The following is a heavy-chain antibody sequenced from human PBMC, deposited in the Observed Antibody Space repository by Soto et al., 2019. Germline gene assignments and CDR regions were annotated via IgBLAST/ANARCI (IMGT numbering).Heavy chain of an antibody. D-gene: IGHD4-4*01. CDR2: IIPIFGTA. V-gene: IGHV1-69*06. Sequence: GASVKVSCKASGVTFNRQDMRWVRQAPGQGLEWMGGIIPIFGTANYAQKFQGRVTITADKSTSTAYMELSSLRSEDTAVYYCARDDSNCVFCYYGMDVWGQGTTVTVSS. J-gene: IGHJ6*02. CDR3: ARDDSNCVFCYYGMDV. CDR1: GVTFNRQD.